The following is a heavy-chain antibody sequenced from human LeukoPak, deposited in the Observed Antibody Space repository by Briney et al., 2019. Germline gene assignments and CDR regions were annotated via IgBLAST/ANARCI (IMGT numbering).Heavy chain of an antibody. CDR3: ARDLNYYDSSGYLGY. D-gene: IGHD3-22*01. V-gene: IGHV4-59*12. J-gene: IGHJ4*02. Sequence: SETLSLTCTVSGGSISSYYWSWIRQPPGKGLEWIGYIYYSGSTNYNPSLKSRVTISVDTSKNQFSLKLSSVTAADTAVYYCARDLNYYDSSGYLGYWGQGTLVTVSS. CDR1: GGSISSYY. CDR2: IYYSGST.